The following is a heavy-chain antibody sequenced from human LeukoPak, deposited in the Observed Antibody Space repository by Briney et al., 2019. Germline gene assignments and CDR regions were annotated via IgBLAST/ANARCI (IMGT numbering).Heavy chain of an antibody. V-gene: IGHV3-33*01. CDR3: AREVTNDAFDI. CDR1: GFSFSSYG. Sequence: GSLRLSCAASGFSFSSYGMHWDRQAPGKGLEWVAVIWSDGRNKFYADSVKGRFTVSRDNSKNTLFLQMSSLRADDTALYYCAREVTNDAFDIWGQGTMVTVSS. J-gene: IGHJ3*02. CDR2: IWSDGRNK. D-gene: IGHD4-17*01.